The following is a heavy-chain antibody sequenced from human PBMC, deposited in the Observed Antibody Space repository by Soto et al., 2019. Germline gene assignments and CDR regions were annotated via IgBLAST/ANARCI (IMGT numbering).Heavy chain of an antibody. Sequence: QVQLVQSGAEVKKPGASVKVSCKASGYTFTSYGISWVRQAPGQGLEWMGWISAYNGNTNYAQKLQGRVTMTTDTSTSTAYMELRSLRSNDTAVYYCARVSPLMIVRGGGPDYWGQGTLVTVSS. D-gene: IGHD3-22*01. CDR2: ISAYNGNT. CDR1: GYTFTSYG. V-gene: IGHV1-18*01. CDR3: ARVSPLMIVRGGGPDY. J-gene: IGHJ4*02.